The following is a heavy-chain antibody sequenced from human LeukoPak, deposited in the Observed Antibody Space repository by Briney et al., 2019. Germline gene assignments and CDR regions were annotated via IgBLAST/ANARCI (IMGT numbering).Heavy chain of an antibody. D-gene: IGHD3-3*01. Sequence: GGSLRPSCAASGFTFSSYAMSWVRQAPGKGLEWVSAISGSGGSTYYADSVKGRFTISRDNSKNSLYLQMNSLRTEDTALYYCAKTTFFRVLPRGFDYWGQGTLVTVSS. J-gene: IGHJ4*02. CDR1: GFTFSSYA. CDR2: ISGSGGST. V-gene: IGHV3-23*01. CDR3: AKTTFFRVLPRGFDY.